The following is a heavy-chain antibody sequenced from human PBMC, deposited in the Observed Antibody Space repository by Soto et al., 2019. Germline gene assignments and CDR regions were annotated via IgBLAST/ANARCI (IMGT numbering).Heavy chain of an antibody. D-gene: IGHD6-13*01. CDR3: ARYSNNWFQTEGMDV. J-gene: IGHJ6*02. Sequence: PSETLSLTCTVSVDSITTYYWSWIRQPAGKGLEWIGRIDTSGNTNYNPSLKSGVTMSVDTSKKQFSLKLTSVTAADTAVYYCARYSNNWFQTEGMDVWGQGTTVT. V-gene: IGHV4-4*07. CDR1: VDSITTYY. CDR2: IDTSGNT.